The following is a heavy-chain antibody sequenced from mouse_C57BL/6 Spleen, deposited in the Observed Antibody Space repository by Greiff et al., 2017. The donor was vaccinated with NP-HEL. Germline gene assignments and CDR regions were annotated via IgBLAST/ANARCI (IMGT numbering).Heavy chain of an antibody. J-gene: IGHJ1*03. Sequence: QVQLQQPGAELVKPGASVKLSCKASGYTFTSYWMQWVKQRPGQGLEWIGEIDPSDSYTNYNQKFKGKATLTVDTSSSTAYMQLSSLTSEDSAVYYCARGKDYGSGYFDVWGTGTTVTVSS. CDR3: ARGKDYGSGYFDV. D-gene: IGHD1-1*01. V-gene: IGHV1-50*01. CDR1: GYTFTSYW. CDR2: IDPSDSYT.